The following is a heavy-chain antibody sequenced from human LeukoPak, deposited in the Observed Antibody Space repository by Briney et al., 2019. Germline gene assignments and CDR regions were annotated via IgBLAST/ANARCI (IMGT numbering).Heavy chain of an antibody. D-gene: IGHD2-2*01. CDR1: GYSFTSYW. CDR2: IYPGDSDT. J-gene: IGHJ4*02. CDR3: ARALSDIVVVPAATDFDY. V-gene: IGHV5-51*01. Sequence: GESLKISCKGSGYSFTSYWIGLGRQMSGKGLEWMGIIYPGDSDTRYSPSFQGQVTISAHESISTAYLQWSSLKASDTAMYYCARALSDIVVVPAATDFDYWGQGTLVTVSS.